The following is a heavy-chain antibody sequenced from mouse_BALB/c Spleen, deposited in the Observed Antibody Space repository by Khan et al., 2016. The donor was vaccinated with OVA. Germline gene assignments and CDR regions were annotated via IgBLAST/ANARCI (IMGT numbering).Heavy chain of an antibody. V-gene: IGHV1S136*01. CDR3: ARGNWQSYYFDY. Sequence: VQLKQSGPELVKPGASVKMSCKASGYTFTNYVLHWVKQKPGQGLEWIGYFNPYNGGTKYNEKFKGKATLASDKSSITAYMELSSLTSEDSAVYYCARGNWQSYYFDYWGQGTTLTLSS. J-gene: IGHJ2*01. CDR2: FNPYNGGT. CDR1: GYTFTNYV. D-gene: IGHD4-1*01.